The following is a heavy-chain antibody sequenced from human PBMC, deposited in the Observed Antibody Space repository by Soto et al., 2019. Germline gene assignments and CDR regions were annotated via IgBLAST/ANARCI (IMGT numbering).Heavy chain of an antibody. J-gene: IGHJ6*02. CDR1: GGTFSSYA. V-gene: IGHV1-69*13. Sequence: SVKVSCKASGGTFSSYAISWVRQAPGQGLEWMGGIIPIFGTANYAQKFQGRVTITADESTSTAYMELSSLRSEDTAVYYCARDQSYYDILTGYPRSYYYYGMDVWGQGTTVTVSS. D-gene: IGHD3-9*01. CDR2: IIPIFGTA. CDR3: ARDQSYYDILTGYPRSYYYYGMDV.